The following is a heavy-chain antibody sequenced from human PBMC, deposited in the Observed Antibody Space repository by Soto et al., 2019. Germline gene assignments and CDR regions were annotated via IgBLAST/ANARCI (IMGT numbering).Heavy chain of an antibody. J-gene: IGHJ4*02. D-gene: IGHD5-18*01. CDR3: ASAQLWFPPGYFDY. V-gene: IGHV1-18*04. CDR2: NSAYNGNT. Sequence: QVQLVQSGAEVKKPGASVKVSCKASGYTFTSYGISWVRQAPGQGLEWMGWNSAYNGNTNYAQKLQGRVNMTTDTSTSTAYMGLRSLRSDDTAVYYCASAQLWFPPGYFDYWGQGTLVTVSS. CDR1: GYTFTSYG.